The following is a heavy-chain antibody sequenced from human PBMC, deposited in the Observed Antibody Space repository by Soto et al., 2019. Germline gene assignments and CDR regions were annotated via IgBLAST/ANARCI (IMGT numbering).Heavy chain of an antibody. Sequence: GSLRLSGAASGFTVSRYAMRGVRQAPGKGLEWVSSISGSGGSTYYTNSVKGRFTISRDNSKNMMYLQMNSLRAEDAAIYYCAKDALFHDFFPGPTSRGKGPLVPVPP. D-gene: IGHD3-3*01. CDR3: AKDALFHDFFPGPTS. CDR2: ISGSGGST. CDR1: GFTVSRYA. J-gene: IGHJ4*02. V-gene: IGHV3-23*01.